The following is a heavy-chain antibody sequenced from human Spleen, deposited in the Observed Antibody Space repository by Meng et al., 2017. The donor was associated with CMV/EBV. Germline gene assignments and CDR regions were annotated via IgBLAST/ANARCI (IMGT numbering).Heavy chain of an antibody. CDR3: ARPYYGSGSFEH. CDR2: ISPHGGGT. V-gene: IGHV1-2*02. J-gene: IGHJ4*02. D-gene: IGHD3-10*01. Sequence: KASGYTFSGYHIHWVRQAPGQGLEWMGWISPHGGGTKYSQRFQGRVTMTTDTSISTAYMELARLRSDDTAIYYCARPYYGSGSFEHWGQGTLVTVSS. CDR1: GYTFSGYH.